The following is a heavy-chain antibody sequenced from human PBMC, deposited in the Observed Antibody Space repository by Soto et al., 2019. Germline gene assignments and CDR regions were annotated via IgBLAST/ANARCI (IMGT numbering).Heavy chain of an antibody. V-gene: IGHV4-59*01. CDR2: IYYSGST. Sequence: SETLSLTCTVSGGSISSYYWSWIRQPPGKGLEWIGYIYYSGSTNYNPSLKSRVTISVDTSKNQFSLKLSSVTAADTAVYYCASILPRQKLKKYYYYYMDVWGKGTTVTVSS. CDR3: ASILPRQKLKKYYYYYMDV. D-gene: IGHD6-6*01. CDR1: GGSISSYY. J-gene: IGHJ6*03.